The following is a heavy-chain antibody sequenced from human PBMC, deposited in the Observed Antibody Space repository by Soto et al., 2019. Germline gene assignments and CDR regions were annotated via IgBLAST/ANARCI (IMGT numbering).Heavy chain of an antibody. J-gene: IGHJ5*02. CDR2: IWYDGSNK. Sequence: GGSLRLSCAASGFTFSSYAMHWVRQAPGKGLEWVAVIWYDGSNKYYADSVKGRFTISRDNSKNTLYLQMNSLRAEDTAVYYCARDSKAAAGRGYNWFDPWGQGTLVTVSS. D-gene: IGHD6-13*01. CDR1: GFTFSSYA. CDR3: ARDSKAAAGRGYNWFDP. V-gene: IGHV3-33*08.